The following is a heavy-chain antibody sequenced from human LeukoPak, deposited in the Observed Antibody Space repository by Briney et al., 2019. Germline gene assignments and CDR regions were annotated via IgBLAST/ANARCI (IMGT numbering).Heavy chain of an antibody. CDR2: INPNTGVT. Sequence: GASVKVSCKASGYSFTAYYIHWVRQAPGRGLEWMGLINPNTGVTKFAQKFHGRVTMSRDTSISTAYMELDRLTSDDSAVYYCARGDYGRGDPWGQGSLVTVSA. D-gene: IGHD4-17*01. CDR1: GYSFTAYY. CDR3: ARGDYGRGDP. J-gene: IGHJ5*02. V-gene: IGHV1-2*06.